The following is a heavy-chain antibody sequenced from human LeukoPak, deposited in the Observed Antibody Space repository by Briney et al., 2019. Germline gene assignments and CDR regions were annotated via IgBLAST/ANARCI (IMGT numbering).Heavy chain of an antibody. Sequence: GGSLRLSCAASEFSVGSNYMTWVRQAPGKGLEWVSAISGSGGSTYYADSVKGRFTISRDNSKNTLYLQMNSLRAEDTAVYYCALTRRVRGVRAPDAFDIWGQGTMVTVSS. CDR3: ALTRRVRGVRAPDAFDI. V-gene: IGHV3-23*01. J-gene: IGHJ3*02. CDR1: EFSVGSNY. D-gene: IGHD3-10*01. CDR2: ISGSGGST.